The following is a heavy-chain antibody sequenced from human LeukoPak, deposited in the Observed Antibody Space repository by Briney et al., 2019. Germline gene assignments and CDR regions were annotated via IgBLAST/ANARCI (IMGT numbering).Heavy chain of an antibody. CDR2: FVASGGSA. J-gene: IGHJ5*02. Sequence: PGGSLRLSCAASGLTFSSYGMSWVRQAPGKGLEGVAGFVASGGSAFHADSVRGRFSASRDNFEDPLFLQMTRLSAEDTAMYSCGKLNGPAVITFGGVTWFDPWGQGTLVTVSS. CDR3: GKLNGPAVITFGGVTWFDP. CDR1: GLTFSSYG. V-gene: IGHV3-23*01. D-gene: IGHD3-16*01.